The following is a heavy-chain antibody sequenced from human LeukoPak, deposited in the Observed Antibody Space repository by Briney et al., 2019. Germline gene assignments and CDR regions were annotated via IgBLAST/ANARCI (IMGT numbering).Heavy chain of an antibody. CDR1: GFTVSSNY. D-gene: IGHD1-26*01. V-gene: IGHV3-53*01. J-gene: IGHJ3*02. Sequence: GGSLRLSCGASGFTVSSNYMSWVRQAPGKALEWPSVSGSGGSTYYADSVKGRFTISRDNSKNTLYLQMNSLRAEDTAVYYCAKRRVVGATIGAFNMWGQGTMVTVSS. CDR3: AKRRVVGATIGAFNM. CDR2: SGSGGST.